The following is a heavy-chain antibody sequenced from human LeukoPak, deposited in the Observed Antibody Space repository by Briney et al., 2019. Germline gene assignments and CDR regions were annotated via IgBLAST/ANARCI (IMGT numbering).Heavy chain of an antibody. J-gene: IGHJ4*02. Sequence: GGSLRLSCAVSGITVSNYGMSWVRQAPGKGLEWVAGISDSGGRTNYADSVKGRFTISRDNPKNTLYLQMNSLRAEDTAVYYCAKWEPLDYWGQGTQVTVSS. CDR3: AKWEPLDY. V-gene: IGHV3-23*01. D-gene: IGHD1-26*01. CDR2: ISDSGGRT. CDR1: GITVSNYG.